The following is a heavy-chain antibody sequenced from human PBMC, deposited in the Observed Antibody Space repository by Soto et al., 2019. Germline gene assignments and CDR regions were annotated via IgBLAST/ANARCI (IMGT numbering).Heavy chain of an antibody. V-gene: IGHV4-31*03. CDR2: ISYLGDT. D-gene: IGHD3-10*01. Sequence: QVQLQESGPGLVRPSQTLSLTCTVSGASMSSSAHYWSWVRQHPGKGLEWIGYISYLGDTYYNPPLRSRVTISADMSKNQFSLELSSVTAADTAVYYCTRSDKSVNYNEYLFRFWGQGTLVTVSS. CDR3: TRSDKSVNYNEYLFRF. CDR1: GASMSSSAHY. J-gene: IGHJ4*02.